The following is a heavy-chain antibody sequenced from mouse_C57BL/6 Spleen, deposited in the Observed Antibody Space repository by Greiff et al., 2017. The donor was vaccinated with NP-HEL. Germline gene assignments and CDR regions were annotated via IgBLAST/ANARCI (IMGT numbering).Heavy chain of an antibody. Sequence: QVQLQQPGAELVKPGASVKLSCKASGYTFTSYWMHWVKQRPGRGLEWIGRIDPISGGTQYNVKFKSKATLTVDKPSSTAYMQLSSLTSEDSAVYYCARPVVAPNWYCDVWGTGTTVTVSS. J-gene: IGHJ1*03. CDR1: GYTFTSYW. CDR2: IDPISGGT. CDR3: ARPVVAPNWYCDV. V-gene: IGHV1-72*01. D-gene: IGHD1-1*01.